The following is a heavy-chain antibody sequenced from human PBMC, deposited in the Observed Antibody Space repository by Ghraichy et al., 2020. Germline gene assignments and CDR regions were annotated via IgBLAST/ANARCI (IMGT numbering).Heavy chain of an antibody. CDR1: GFTFSSYA. CDR2: ISYDGSNK. J-gene: IGHJ4*02. D-gene: IGHD6-13*01. V-gene: IGHV3-30*04. CDR3: ARDRPVNMYSSSWYQDY. Sequence: GGSLRLSCAASGFTFSSYAMHWVRQAPGKGLEWVAVISYDGSNKYYADSVKGRFTISRDNSKNTLYLQMNSLRAEDTAVYYCARDRPVNMYSSSWYQDYWGQGTLVTVSS.